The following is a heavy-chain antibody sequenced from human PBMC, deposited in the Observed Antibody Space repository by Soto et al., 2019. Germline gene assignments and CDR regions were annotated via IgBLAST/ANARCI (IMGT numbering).Heavy chain of an antibody. Sequence: PGGSLRLSCAASGFTFSSYSMNWVRQAPGKGLEWVSSISSSSSYIYYADSVKGRFTISRDNAKNSLYLQMNSLRAEDTAVYYCARAPPGLSYYYCGMDVWGQGTTVTVSS. CDR3: ARAPPGLSYYYCGMDV. J-gene: IGHJ6*02. CDR1: GFTFSSYS. V-gene: IGHV3-21*01. D-gene: IGHD3-16*02. CDR2: ISSSSSYI.